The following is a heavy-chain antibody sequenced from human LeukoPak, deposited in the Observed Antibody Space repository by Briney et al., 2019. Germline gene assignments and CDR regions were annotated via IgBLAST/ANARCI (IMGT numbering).Heavy chain of an antibody. CDR2: IYYSGST. D-gene: IGHD5-24*01. Sequence: PSETLSLTCTVSGGSISSYYWSWIRQPPGKGLEWIGYIYYSGSTNYNPSLKSRVTISVDTSKNQFSLKLSSVTAADTAVYYCARERWLQLGGFDYWGQGTLVTVSS. J-gene: IGHJ4*02. CDR3: ARERWLQLGGFDY. V-gene: IGHV4-59*01. CDR1: GGSISSYY.